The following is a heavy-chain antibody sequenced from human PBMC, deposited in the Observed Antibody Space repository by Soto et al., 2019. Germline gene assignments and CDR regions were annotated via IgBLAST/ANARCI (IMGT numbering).Heavy chain of an antibody. CDR2: IFSGGST. V-gene: IGHV3-66*01. Sequence: PGGSLRLSCAASGFTFSSYSMNWVRQAPGKGLEWVSMIFSGGSTKYGDSVRGRFTVSRDISKNTLYLQMNGLRDDDTAIYFCARDQALVVPSLVNSDYYYYAMDVWGQGSTVTVTS. D-gene: IGHD2-15*01. J-gene: IGHJ6*02. CDR3: ARDQALVVPSLVNSDYYYYAMDV. CDR1: GFTFSSYS.